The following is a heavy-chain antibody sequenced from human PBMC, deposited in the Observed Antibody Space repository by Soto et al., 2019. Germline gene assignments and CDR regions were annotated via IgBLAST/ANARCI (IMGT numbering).Heavy chain of an antibody. CDR2: INPNGGGT. Sequence: GASVKVSCKASGYTFTDYYMHWVRQAPGHGPEWMGWINPNGGGTNYAQKFQGWVTMTRDTSISTAYMELSRLKSDDTAVYYCARDGIAVASIYGMDVWGQGTTVTVSS. V-gene: IGHV1-2*04. J-gene: IGHJ6*02. D-gene: IGHD6-19*01. CDR1: GYTFTDYY. CDR3: ARDGIAVASIYGMDV.